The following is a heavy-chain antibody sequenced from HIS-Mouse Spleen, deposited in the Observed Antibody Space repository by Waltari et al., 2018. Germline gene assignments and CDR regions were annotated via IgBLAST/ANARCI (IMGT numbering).Heavy chain of an antibody. CDR1: GASISSISHY. Sequence: QLQLQASGAGLVKPSETLSLTCPVAGASISSISHYWGWIRQPPGKGLEWIGSIYYSGSTYYNPSLKSRVTISVDTSKNQFSLKLSSVTAADTAVYYCAREIPYSSSWYDWYFDLWGRGTLVTVSS. CDR3: AREIPYSSSWYDWYFDL. D-gene: IGHD6-13*01. J-gene: IGHJ2*01. V-gene: IGHV4-39*07. CDR2: IYYSGST.